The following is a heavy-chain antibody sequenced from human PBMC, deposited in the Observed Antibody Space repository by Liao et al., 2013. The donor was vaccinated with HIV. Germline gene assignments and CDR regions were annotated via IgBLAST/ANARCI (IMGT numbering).Heavy chain of an antibody. CDR1: GASISSYY. D-gene: IGHD3-22*01. CDR2: INHSGST. J-gene: IGHJ4*02. CDR3: ARESRSGYYYFDY. Sequence: QVQLQESGPGLVKPSEALSLTCTVSGASISSYYWSWFRQPAGKGLEWIGEINHSGSTNYNPSLKSRVTISVDTSKNQFSLKLSSVTAADTAVYYCARESRSGYYYFDYWGQGTLVTVSS. V-gene: IGHV4-59*12.